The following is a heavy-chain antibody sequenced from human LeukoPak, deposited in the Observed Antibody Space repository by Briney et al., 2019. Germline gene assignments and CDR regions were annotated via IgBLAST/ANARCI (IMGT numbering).Heavy chain of an antibody. Sequence: VASVKVSCTASGYTFTSYDINWVRQATGQGLEWMGWMNPNSGNTGYAQKFQGRVTMTRNTSISTAYMELSSLRSEDTAVYYCAREMGQQLAYYYYGMDVWGQGTTVTVSS. V-gene: IGHV1-8*01. CDR3: AREMGQQLAYYYYGMDV. CDR2: MNPNSGNT. J-gene: IGHJ6*02. CDR1: GYTFTSYD. D-gene: IGHD6-13*01.